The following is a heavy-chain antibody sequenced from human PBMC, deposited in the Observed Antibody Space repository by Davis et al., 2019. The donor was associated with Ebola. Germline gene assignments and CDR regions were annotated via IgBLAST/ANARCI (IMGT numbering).Heavy chain of an antibody. CDR1: GFTFDDYA. Sequence: PGGSLRLSCAASGFTFDDYAMHWVRQVPGKGLEWVSGIVWNSVTTDYADSVKGRFTISRDNAKNSLYLQMNSLRAEDTAVYYCARESEGGTVGSNRGAEDWGQGTLVTVSS. CDR3: ARESEGGTVGSNRGAED. CDR2: IVWNSVTT. J-gene: IGHJ4*02. V-gene: IGHV3-9*01. D-gene: IGHD1-14*01.